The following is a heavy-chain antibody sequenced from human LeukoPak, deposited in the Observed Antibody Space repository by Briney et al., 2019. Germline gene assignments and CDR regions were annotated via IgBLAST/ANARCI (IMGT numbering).Heavy chain of an antibody. Sequence: GASVKVSCKASGYTFTCYYMHWGRQAPGQGLEWMGWINPNSGGTNYAKKFQGRVTMTRDTSISTAYMELSRLRSDDTAVYYCARDYLFDPWGQGTLVTVSS. CDR2: INPNSGGT. V-gene: IGHV1-2*02. J-gene: IGHJ5*02. CDR1: GYTFTCYY. CDR3: ARDYLFDP.